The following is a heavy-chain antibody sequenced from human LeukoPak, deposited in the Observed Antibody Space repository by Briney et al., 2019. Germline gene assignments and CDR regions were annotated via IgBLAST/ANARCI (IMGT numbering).Heavy chain of an antibody. CDR1: GFTFSSYA. CDR2: ISGGGSGT. CDR3: AKAVGSSGYFSRDAFDV. J-gene: IGHJ3*01. V-gene: IGHV3-23*01. Sequence: GGSLRLSCAPSGFTFSSYAMSWVRQAPGKGLEWVAVISGGGSGTYYADSVRGRFTISRDNSKNTVYLQMNSLRAEDTAIYYCAKAVGSSGYFSRDAFDVWGQGTMVTVSS. D-gene: IGHD3-22*01.